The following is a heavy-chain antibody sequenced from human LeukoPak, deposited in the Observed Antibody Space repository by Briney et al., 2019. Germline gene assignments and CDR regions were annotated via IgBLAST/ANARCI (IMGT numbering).Heavy chain of an antibody. D-gene: IGHD3-9*01. V-gene: IGHV4-34*01. CDR1: GGSFSGYY. Sequence: SETLSLTCAVYGGSFSGYYWSWIRQPPGKGLEWIGEINHSGSTNYNPSLKSRVTIPVDTSKNQFSLKLSSVTAADTAVYYCARETYYDILTGYRPGAFDIWGQGTMVTVSS. CDR3: ARETYYDILTGYRPGAFDI. CDR2: INHSGST. J-gene: IGHJ3*02.